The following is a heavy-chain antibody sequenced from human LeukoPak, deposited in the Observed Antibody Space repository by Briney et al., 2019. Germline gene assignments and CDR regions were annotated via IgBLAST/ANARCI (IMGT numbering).Heavy chain of an antibody. V-gene: IGHV1-2*06. J-gene: IGHJ4*02. CDR3: ARGYCSSTSCLFDY. CDR2: INPNSGDT. D-gene: IGHD2-2*01. CDR1: GYTFTGYH. Sequence: VASVKVSCKASGYTFTGYHMHWVRQAPGQGLEWMGRINPNSGDTNYAQKFQGRVTMTRDTSISTAYMELSRLRSDDTAVYYCARGYCSSTSCLFDYWGQGTLVTVSS.